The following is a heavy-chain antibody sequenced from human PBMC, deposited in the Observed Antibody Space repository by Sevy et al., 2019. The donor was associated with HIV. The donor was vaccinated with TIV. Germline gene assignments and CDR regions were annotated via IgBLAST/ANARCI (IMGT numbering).Heavy chain of an antibody. CDR2: IYYSGST. CDR3: ARDDGYNHILTSGYYYYGMDV. CDR1: GGSISSYY. Sequence: SETLSLTCTVSGGSISSYYWSWIRQPPGKGLEWIGNIYYSGSTNYNPSLKSRDTISVDTSKNQFSLKLSSVTAADTAVYYCARDDGYNHILTSGYYYYGMDVWGQGTTVTVSS. V-gene: IGHV4-59*01. D-gene: IGHD3-9*01. J-gene: IGHJ6*02.